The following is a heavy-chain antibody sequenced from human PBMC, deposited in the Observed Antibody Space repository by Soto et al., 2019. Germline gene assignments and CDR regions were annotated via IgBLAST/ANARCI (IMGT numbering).Heavy chain of an antibody. CDR2: IWYDGSNK. CDR1: GFTFSSYG. Sequence: GGSLRLSCAASGFTFSSYGMHWVRQAPGKGLEWVAVIWYDGSNKYYADSVKGRFTISRDNSKNTLYLQMNSLRAEDTAVYYCARVPIVATQDYYYGMDVWGQGTTVTVSS. D-gene: IGHD5-12*01. V-gene: IGHV3-33*01. J-gene: IGHJ6*02. CDR3: ARVPIVATQDYYYGMDV.